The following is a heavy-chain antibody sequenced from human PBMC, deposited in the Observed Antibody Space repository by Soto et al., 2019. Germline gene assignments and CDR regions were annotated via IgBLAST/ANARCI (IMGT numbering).Heavy chain of an antibody. CDR3: ARGPLIVVVVAATGYDY. CDR2: ISAYNGNT. J-gene: IGHJ4*02. V-gene: IGHV1-18*01. CDR1: GYTFTSYG. D-gene: IGHD2-15*01. Sequence: ASVKVSCKASGYTFTSYGISWVRQAPGQGLEWMGWISAYNGNTNYAQKLQGRVTMTTDTSTSTAYMELRSLRSDDTAVYYCARGPLIVVVVAATGYDYWGQGTLVTVSS.